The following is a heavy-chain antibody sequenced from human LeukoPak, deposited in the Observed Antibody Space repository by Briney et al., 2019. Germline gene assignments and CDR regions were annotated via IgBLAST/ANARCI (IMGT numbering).Heavy chain of an antibody. Sequence: PSETLSLTCTVSGGSITSGNYYWTWIRQPPGKGLEWIGSIYYSGSTYYNPSLKSRVTTSVDTSKNQFSLKLSSVTAADTAVYYCARNEAIHRPYYFDYWGQGTLVTVSS. V-gene: IGHV4-39*07. CDR1: GGSITSGNYY. CDR2: IYYSGST. CDR3: ARNEAIHRPYYFDY. J-gene: IGHJ4*02.